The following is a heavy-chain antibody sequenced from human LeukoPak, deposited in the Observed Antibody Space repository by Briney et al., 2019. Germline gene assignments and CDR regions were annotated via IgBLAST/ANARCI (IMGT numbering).Heavy chain of an antibody. CDR1: GFTFSSYS. Sequence: GGSLRLSCAASGFTFSSYSMNWVRQAPGKGLEWVSAISGSGGSTYYADSVKGWFTISRDNSKNTLYLQMNSLRAEDTAVYYCANFRGDYADYWGQGTLVTVSS. V-gene: IGHV3-23*01. CDR2: ISGSGGST. D-gene: IGHD4-17*01. J-gene: IGHJ4*02. CDR3: ANFRGDYADY.